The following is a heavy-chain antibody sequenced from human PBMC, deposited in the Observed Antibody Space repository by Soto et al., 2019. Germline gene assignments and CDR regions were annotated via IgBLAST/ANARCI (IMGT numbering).Heavy chain of an antibody. Sequence: QITLKESGPTLVKPTQTLTLTCTFSGFSLSTSGVGVGWIRQPPGKALEWLALIYWDDDKRYSPSLKSRLTITXXTXTXXGGLTMTNMDPVDTATYYCAHRRQREDYQLHPFDYWGQGTLVTVSS. D-gene: IGHD2-2*01. J-gene: IGHJ4*02. CDR1: GFSLSTSGVG. CDR2: IYWDDDK. V-gene: IGHV2-5*02. CDR3: AHRRQREDYQLHPFDY.